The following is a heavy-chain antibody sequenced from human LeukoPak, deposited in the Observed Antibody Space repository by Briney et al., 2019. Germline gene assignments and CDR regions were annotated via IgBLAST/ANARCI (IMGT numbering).Heavy chain of an antibody. V-gene: IGHV3-48*03. CDR3: AGSYYYGSGSYYPNYYYYYMDV. CDR1: GFTFSSYE. D-gene: IGHD3-10*01. CDR2: ISSSGSTI. Sequence: GGSLRLSCAASGFTFSSYEMDWVRQAPGKGLEWVSYISSSGSTIYYADSVKGRFTISRDNAKNSLYLQMNSLRAEDTAVYYCAGSYYYGSGSYYPNYYYYYMDVWGKGTTVTISS. J-gene: IGHJ6*03.